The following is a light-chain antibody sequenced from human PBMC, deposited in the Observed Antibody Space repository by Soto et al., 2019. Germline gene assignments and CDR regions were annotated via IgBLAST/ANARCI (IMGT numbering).Light chain of an antibody. Sequence: QSVLTQPASVSGSPGQSITITCTGTSSDVGGYDYVSWYQQHPDKAPKLIIYEVSNRPSGISNRFSGSKSGNTASLTISGLQAEDEADYYCTSYTSSSARVFGTWTKGTVL. CDR2: EVS. J-gene: IGLJ1*01. V-gene: IGLV2-14*01. CDR3: TSYTSSSARV. CDR1: SSDVGGYDY.